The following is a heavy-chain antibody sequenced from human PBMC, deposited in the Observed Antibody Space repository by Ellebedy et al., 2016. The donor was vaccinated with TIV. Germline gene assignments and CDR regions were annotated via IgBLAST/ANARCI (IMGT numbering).Heavy chain of an antibody. Sequence: PGGSLRLSCAASGFIFNRYGIQWVRQAPGKGLEWIGVIASDGGATVYADFVRGRFTLSRDNSRNTVYLQMNSLSPDDTAVYYCTREARWGNWHFDLWGRGTLVAVST. CDR2: IASDGGAT. CDR1: GFIFNRYG. D-gene: IGHD4-23*01. CDR3: TREARWGNWHFDL. V-gene: IGHV3-30*03. J-gene: IGHJ2*01.